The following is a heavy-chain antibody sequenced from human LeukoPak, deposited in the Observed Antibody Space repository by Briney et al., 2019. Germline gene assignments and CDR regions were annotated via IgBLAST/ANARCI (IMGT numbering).Heavy chain of an antibody. CDR1: GYTFTSYA. CDR3: ARSVPATPIDY. CDR2: INAGNGNT. V-gene: IGHV1-3*01. J-gene: IGHJ4*02. Sequence: ASVKVSCKASGYTFTSYAMHWVRQAPGQRLEWMGWINAGNGNTKYSQKFQGRVTVTRDTSASTAYMELSSLRSEGTAVYYCARSVPATPIDYWGQGTLVTVSS. D-gene: IGHD2-2*01.